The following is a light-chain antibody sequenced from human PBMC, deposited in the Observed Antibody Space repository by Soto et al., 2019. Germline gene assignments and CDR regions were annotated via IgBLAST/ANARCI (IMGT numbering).Light chain of an antibody. J-gene: IGKJ1*01. Sequence: EIVMTQSPATLSVSPGERATLSCRAGQGVTTNFAWYQQKSGQSPRLLIYDVSTRATGVPARFSGTGSETDFTLTISGLQSEDFAVYYCQQYKNWPHTFGQGTKV. CDR1: QGVTTN. CDR2: DVS. V-gene: IGKV3-15*01. CDR3: QQYKNWPHT.